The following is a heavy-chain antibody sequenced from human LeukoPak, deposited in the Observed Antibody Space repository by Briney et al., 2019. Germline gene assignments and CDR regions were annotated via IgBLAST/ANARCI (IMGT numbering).Heavy chain of an antibody. D-gene: IGHD4-17*01. J-gene: IGHJ4*02. Sequence: PSETLSLTCAASGYSISSGYYWGWIRQPPGKGLEWIGSIYHSGSTYYNPSLKSRVTISVDTSKNQFSLKLSSVTAADTAVYYCASKVTTPFDYWGQGTLVTVSS. V-gene: IGHV4-38-2*01. CDR3: ASKVTTPFDY. CDR2: IYHSGST. CDR1: GYSISSGYY.